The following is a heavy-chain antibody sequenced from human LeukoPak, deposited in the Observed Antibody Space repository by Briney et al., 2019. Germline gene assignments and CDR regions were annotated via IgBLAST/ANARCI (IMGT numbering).Heavy chain of an antibody. CDR2: ISYDGSNK. Sequence: GGSLRLSCAASGFTFSSYAMHWVRQAPGKGLEWVAVISYDGSNKYYADSVKGRFTISRDNSKNTLYLQMNSLRAEDTAVYYCAKNGDRGAYCTGGTCYPYFYYYMDVWGKGTTVTI. V-gene: IGHV3-30*04. D-gene: IGHD2-15*01. CDR1: GFTFSSYA. CDR3: AKNGDRGAYCTGGTCYPYFYYYMDV. J-gene: IGHJ6*03.